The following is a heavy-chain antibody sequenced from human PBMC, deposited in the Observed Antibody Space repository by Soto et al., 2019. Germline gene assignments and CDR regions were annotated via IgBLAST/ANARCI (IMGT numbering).Heavy chain of an antibody. J-gene: IGHJ4*02. Sequence: PGGSLRLSCAASGFTFSSYAMHWVRQAPGKGLEWVAVISYDGSNKYYADSVKGRFTISRDNSKNTLYLQMNSLRAEDTAVYYCARVESGGSCYRCPPDYWGQGTLVTVSS. CDR3: ARVESGGSCYRCPPDY. V-gene: IGHV3-30-3*01. CDR2: ISYDGSNK. CDR1: GFTFSSYA. D-gene: IGHD2-15*01.